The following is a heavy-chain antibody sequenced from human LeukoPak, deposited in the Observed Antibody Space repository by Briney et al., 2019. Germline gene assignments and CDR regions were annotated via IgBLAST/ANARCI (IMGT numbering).Heavy chain of an antibody. J-gene: IGHJ6*03. Sequence: ASVKVSCKASGGTFSSYAISWVRQAPGQGLEWMGGIIPIFGTANYAQKLQGRVTITADESTSTAYMELSSLRSEDTAVYYCARGFRDTPDYYMDVWGKGTTVTVSS. CDR3: ARGFRDTPDYYMDV. CDR1: GGTFSSYA. D-gene: IGHD2-15*01. CDR2: IIPIFGTA. V-gene: IGHV1-69*13.